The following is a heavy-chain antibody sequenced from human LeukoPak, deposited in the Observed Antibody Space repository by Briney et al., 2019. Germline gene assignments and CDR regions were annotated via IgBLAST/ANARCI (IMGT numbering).Heavy chain of an antibody. Sequence: SETLSLTCTVSGGSISSSSYYWGWIRQPPGKGLEWIGSIYYSGSTYYNPSLKSRVTISVDTSKNQFSLKLSSVTAADTAVYYCASRGGSCYRHWGQGTLVTVSS. CDR2: IYYSGST. CDR3: ASRGGSCYRH. CDR1: GGSISSSSYY. V-gene: IGHV4-39*07. D-gene: IGHD2-15*01. J-gene: IGHJ4*02.